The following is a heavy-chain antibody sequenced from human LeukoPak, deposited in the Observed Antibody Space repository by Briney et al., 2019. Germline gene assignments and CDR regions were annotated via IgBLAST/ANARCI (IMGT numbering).Heavy chain of an antibody. J-gene: IGHJ4*02. Sequence: PGGSLRLSCVASGFTFSSYEMNWVRQAPGKGLEWVSSISSSSSYIYYADSVKGRFTISRDNAKNSLYLQMNSLRAEDTAVYYCARDHPGYFDYWGQGTLVTVSS. CDR1: GFTFSSYE. V-gene: IGHV3-21*01. CDR2: ISSSSSYI. CDR3: ARDHPGYFDY.